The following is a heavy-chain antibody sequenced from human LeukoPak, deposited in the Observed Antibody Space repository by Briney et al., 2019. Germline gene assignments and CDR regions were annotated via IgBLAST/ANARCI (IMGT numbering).Heavy chain of an antibody. CDR1: GVSFSGHY. D-gene: IGHD3-16*01. CDR3: ARVKDPGGYYYYYYMDI. J-gene: IGHJ6*03. CDR2: INHSGST. Sequence: SETLSLTCAVYGVSFSGHYWTWIRQPPGKGLEWIGEINHSGSTNYNPSLKSRVTISVDTSKNQFSLKVSSVTAADTAVYYCARVKDPGGYYYYYYMDIWGKGNTVTVSS. V-gene: IGHV4-34*01.